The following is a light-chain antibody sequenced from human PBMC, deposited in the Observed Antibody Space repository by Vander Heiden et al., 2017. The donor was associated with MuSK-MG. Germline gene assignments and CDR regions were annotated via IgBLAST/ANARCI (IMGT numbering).Light chain of an antibody. CDR2: EGS. V-gene: IGLV2-23*01. Sequence: QSALTQPASVSGSPGQSNTISCTGTSSAVGSYNLVSWYQQHPGKAPKLMIYEGSKRPSGVSNRFSGSKSGNTASLTISGLQAEDEADYYCCSYAGSSTFVFGTGTKVTVL. CDR3: CSYAGSSTFV. J-gene: IGLJ1*01. CDR1: SSAVGSYNL.